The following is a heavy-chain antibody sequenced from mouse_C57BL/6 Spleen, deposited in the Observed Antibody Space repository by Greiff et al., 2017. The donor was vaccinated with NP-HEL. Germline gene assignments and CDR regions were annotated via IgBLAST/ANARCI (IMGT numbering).Heavy chain of an antibody. CDR1: GFTFSDYY. D-gene: IGHD1-1*02. CDR2: ISNGGGST. CDR3: ARHWGGYFDY. J-gene: IGHJ2*01. Sequence: EVMLVESGGGLVQPGGSLKLSCAASGFTFSDYYMYWVRQTPEKRLEWVAYISNGGGSTYYPDTVKGRFTISRDNAKNTLYLQMSRLKSEDTAMYYCARHWGGYFDYWGQGTTLTGSS. V-gene: IGHV5-12*01.